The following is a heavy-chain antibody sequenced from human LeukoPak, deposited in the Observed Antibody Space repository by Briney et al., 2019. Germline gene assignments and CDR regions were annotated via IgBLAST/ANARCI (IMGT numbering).Heavy chain of an antibody. Sequence: SETLSLTCVVYGGSFSGYYWSWIRQSPGKGLEWIGEINHRGSTNYNPSLKSRVTISVDKSKNQFSLKLSSVTAADTAVYYCARVTRYSKYEDYWGQGTLVTVSS. D-gene: IGHD4-11*01. V-gene: IGHV4-34*01. CDR1: GGSFSGYY. CDR2: INHRGST. J-gene: IGHJ4*02. CDR3: ARVTRYSKYEDY.